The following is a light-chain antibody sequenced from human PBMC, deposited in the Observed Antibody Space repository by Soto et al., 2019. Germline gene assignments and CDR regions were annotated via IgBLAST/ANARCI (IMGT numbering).Light chain of an antibody. CDR3: SSYRASSTLDV. J-gene: IGLJ1*01. Sequence: QSVLTQPASVSGSPGQSITISCTGTSSDVGGYNYVSWYQRHPGKAPKLMIYDVSNRPSGVSNRFSGSKSGNTASLTISGLQAEDEADYYCSSYRASSTLDVFGTGTRSPS. CDR1: SSDVGGYNY. V-gene: IGLV2-14*01. CDR2: DVS.